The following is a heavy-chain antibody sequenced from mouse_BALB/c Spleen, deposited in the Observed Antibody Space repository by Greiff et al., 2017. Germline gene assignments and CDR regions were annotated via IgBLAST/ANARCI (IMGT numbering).Heavy chain of an antibody. CDR1: GYTFSSYW. J-gene: IGHJ2*01. CDR2: ILPGSGST. V-gene: IGHV1-9*01. D-gene: IGHD2-14*01. CDR3: ARGGGYDNCDY. Sequence: QVQLQQSGAELMKPGASVKISCKATGYTFSSYWIEWVKQRPGHGLEWIGEILPGSGSTNYNEKFKGKATFTADTSSNTAYMQLSSLTSEDSAVYYCARGGGYDNCDYWGQGTTLTVSS.